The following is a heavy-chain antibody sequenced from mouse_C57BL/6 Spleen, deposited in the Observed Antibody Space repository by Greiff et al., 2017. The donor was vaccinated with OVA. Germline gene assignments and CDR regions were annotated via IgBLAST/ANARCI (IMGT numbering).Heavy chain of an antibody. V-gene: IGHV5-6*01. CDR2: ISSGGSYT. CDR1: GFTFSSYG. J-gene: IGHJ3*01. CDR3: ARQPAGSSYGFAY. D-gene: IGHD1-1*01. Sequence: EVNVVESGGDLVKPGGSLKLSCAASGFTFSSYGMSWVRQTPDKRLEWVATISSGGSYTYYPDSVKGRFTISRDNAKNTLYLQMSSLKSEDTAMYDCARQPAGSSYGFAYWGQGTLVTVSA.